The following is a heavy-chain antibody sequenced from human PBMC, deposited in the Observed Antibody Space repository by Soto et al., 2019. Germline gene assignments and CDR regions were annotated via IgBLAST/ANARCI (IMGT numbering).Heavy chain of an antibody. J-gene: IGHJ4*02. Sequence: QVQLVQSGAEVKKPGASVKVSCKASGYTFTSYDINWVRQATGQGLEWMGWMNPNSGNTGYAQKFQGRVTLTRNTSISTAYMELSSRRSDDTAGYYCARGGAIRGDDRRGYWGQGTLVTVSS. D-gene: IGHD3-16*01. CDR1: GYTFTSYD. CDR3: ARGGAIRGDDRRGY. CDR2: MNPNSGNT. V-gene: IGHV1-8*01.